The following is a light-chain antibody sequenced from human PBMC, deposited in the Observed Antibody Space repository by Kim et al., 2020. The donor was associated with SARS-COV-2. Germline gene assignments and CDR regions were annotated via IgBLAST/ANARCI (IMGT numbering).Light chain of an antibody. Sequence: ASVGDRVTITCRASQCISTYLAWYQQKPGKVPKLLIYAASTLQSGVPSRFSGSGSGTDFTLTISSLQPEDVATYYCQKYNSAPHTFGQGTKVEIK. CDR3: QKYNSAPHT. J-gene: IGKJ1*01. CDR2: AAS. CDR1: QCISTY. V-gene: IGKV1-27*01.